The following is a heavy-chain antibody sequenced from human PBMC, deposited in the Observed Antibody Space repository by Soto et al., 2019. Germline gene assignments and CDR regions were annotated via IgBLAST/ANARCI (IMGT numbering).Heavy chain of an antibody. V-gene: IGHV4-39*01. Sequence: SETLSLTCTVSGGSINNNFYYWGWIRQPPGKGLEWIGSIYYSGSTYYSPSLKSRVTISVDTSKNQFSLKLSSVTAADTAVYYCARYCSGGSCYPHFDSWGQGTLVTVSS. CDR2: IYYSGST. J-gene: IGHJ4*02. D-gene: IGHD2-15*01. CDR3: ARYCSGGSCYPHFDS. CDR1: GGSINNNFYY.